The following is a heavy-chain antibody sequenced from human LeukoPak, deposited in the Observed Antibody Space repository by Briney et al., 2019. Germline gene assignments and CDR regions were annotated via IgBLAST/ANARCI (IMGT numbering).Heavy chain of an antibody. CDR1: GDSISSYS. CDR3: ARGQGSGSSWAFDY. J-gene: IGHJ4*02. CDR2: IHYSEST. Sequence: SQTLSLTCSVSGDSISSYSWSWIRQPPGKGPEWIGYIHYSESTTYNPSLKNRVTISADPSKHQLSLSLSSVTAADTAVYYCARGQGSGSSWAFDYWGQGTLVTVSS. V-gene: IGHV4-59*01. D-gene: IGHD1-26*01.